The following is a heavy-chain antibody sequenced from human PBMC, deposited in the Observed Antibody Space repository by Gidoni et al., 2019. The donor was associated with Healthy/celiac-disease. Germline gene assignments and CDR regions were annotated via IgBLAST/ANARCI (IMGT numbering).Heavy chain of an antibody. CDR2: ISGSGGST. D-gene: IGHD2-21*01. CDR1: GFTFSSYA. J-gene: IGHJ4*02. CDR3: AKDRVWSPARNFDY. Sequence: EVQLLESGGGLVQPGVSLRLSCAASGFTFSSYAMSWVRQAPGKWLGWVSAISGSGGSTYYADSVKGRFTISRDNSKNTLYLQMNSLRAEDTAVYYCAKDRVWSPARNFDYWGQGTLVTVSS. V-gene: IGHV3-23*01.